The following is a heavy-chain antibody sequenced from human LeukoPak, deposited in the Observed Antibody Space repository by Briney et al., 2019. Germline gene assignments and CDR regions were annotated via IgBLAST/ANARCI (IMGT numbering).Heavy chain of an antibody. Sequence: SETLSLTCAVYGGSFSGYYWSWIRQPPGKGLEWIGEINHSGSTNYNPSLKSRVTISVDTSKNQFSLKLSSVPAADTAVYYCAREGYDYVWGSYRYALGYWGQGTLVTVSS. CDR3: AREGYDYVWGSYRYALGY. V-gene: IGHV4-34*01. CDR1: GGSFSGYY. J-gene: IGHJ4*02. D-gene: IGHD3-16*02. CDR2: INHSGST.